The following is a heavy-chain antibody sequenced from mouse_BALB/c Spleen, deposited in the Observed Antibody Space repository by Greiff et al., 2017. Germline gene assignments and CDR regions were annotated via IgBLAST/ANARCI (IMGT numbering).Heavy chain of an antibody. CDR2: ISSGGSYT. CDR1: GFTFSSYA. V-gene: IGHV5-9-4*01. J-gene: IGHJ4*01. D-gene: IGHD2-10*01. Sequence: EVKVVESGGGLVKPGGSLKLSCAASGFTFSSYAMSWVRQSPEKRLEWVAEISSGGSYTYYPDTVTGRFTISRDNAKNTLYLEMSSLRSEDTAMYYYARGRDAYYHAMDYWGQGTSVTVSS. CDR3: ARGRDAYYHAMDY.